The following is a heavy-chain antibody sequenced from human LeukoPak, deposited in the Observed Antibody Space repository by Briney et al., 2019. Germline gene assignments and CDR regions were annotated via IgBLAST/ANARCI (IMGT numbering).Heavy chain of an antibody. CDR1: GGSFSGYY. V-gene: IGHV4-34*01. CDR3: ARHYCSGGSCYLGFDY. D-gene: IGHD2-15*01. CDR2: INHSGST. J-gene: IGHJ4*02. Sequence: SETLSLTCAVYGGSFSGYYWSWIRQPPGKGLEWIGEINHSGSTNYNPSLKSRVTISVDTSKNQFSLKLSSVTAADTAVYYCARHYCSGGSCYLGFDYWGQGTLVTVSS.